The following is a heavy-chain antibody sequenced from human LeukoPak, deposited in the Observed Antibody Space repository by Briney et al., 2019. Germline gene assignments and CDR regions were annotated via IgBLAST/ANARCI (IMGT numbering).Heavy chain of an antibody. CDR3: ARRAAAGTSPPYYFDY. CDR1: GGSISRYY. J-gene: IGHJ4*02. V-gene: IGHV4-59*06. D-gene: IGHD6-13*01. CDR2: IYYSGST. Sequence: SETLSFTCTVSGGSISRYYWSWIRQPPGKGLEWIGYIYYSGSTYYNPSLKSRVTISVDTSKNQFSLKLSSVTAADTAVYYCARRAAAGTSPPYYFDYWGQGTLVTVSS.